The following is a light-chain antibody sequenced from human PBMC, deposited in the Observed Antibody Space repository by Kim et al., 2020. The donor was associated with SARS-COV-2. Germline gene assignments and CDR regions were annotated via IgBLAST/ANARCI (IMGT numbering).Light chain of an antibody. CDR1: QKINTF. CDR3: QQSFTNPPT. J-gene: IGKJ2*01. Sequence: SASVGDRVTITCRASQKINTFLNWYQQKSGEAPKLLMYSASNLQSGVPSRFSGSGSGTDFTLTISSLQPEDFASYYCQQSFTNPPTFGQGTKVEVK. V-gene: IGKV1-39*01. CDR2: SAS.